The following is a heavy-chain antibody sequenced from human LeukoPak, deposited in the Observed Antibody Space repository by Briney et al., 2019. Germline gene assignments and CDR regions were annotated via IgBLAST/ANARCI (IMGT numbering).Heavy chain of an antibody. CDR2: ISSSSSYI. CDR3: ARDGRGSYSVDY. Sequence: TGGSLRLSCAASGFTFSSYSMNWVRQAPGKGLEWVSSISSSSSYIYYADSVKGRFTISRDNAKNSLCLQMNSLRAEDTAVYYCARDGRGSYSVDYWGQGTLVTVSS. J-gene: IGHJ4*02. D-gene: IGHD1-26*01. V-gene: IGHV3-21*01. CDR1: GFTFSSYS.